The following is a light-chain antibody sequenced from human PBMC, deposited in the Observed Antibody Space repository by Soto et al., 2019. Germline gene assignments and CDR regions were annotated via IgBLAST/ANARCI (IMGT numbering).Light chain of an antibody. V-gene: IGKV1-39*01. Sequence: IPMTQSPSSLSASVGDRVTITCRASQTISRSLNWYRQKPGKAPELLMYASSTLQSGVPSRFSGSGSETDFTLTINSLQREDLATYYCQQSYSTPFTFGPGTKVDV. J-gene: IGKJ3*01. CDR3: QQSYSTPFT. CDR2: ASS. CDR1: QTISRS.